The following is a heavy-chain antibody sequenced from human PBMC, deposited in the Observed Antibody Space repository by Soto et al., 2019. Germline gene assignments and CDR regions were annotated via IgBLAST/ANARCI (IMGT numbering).Heavy chain of an antibody. V-gene: IGHV2-26*01. CDR3: ARMDGDYNYYGLDV. D-gene: IGHD4-17*01. J-gene: IGHJ6*02. CDR2: FLSDAER. CDR1: GFSLTNGRMG. Sequence: QVTLKESGPVLVKPTEPLTLTCSVSGFSLTNGRMGVSWIRQPPGKALEWLAHFLSDAERSYSTSMQSRLNMYKDSSGSQVVLTMTNMAPADTATYFCARMDGDYNYYGLDVWGHGIAVTVSS.